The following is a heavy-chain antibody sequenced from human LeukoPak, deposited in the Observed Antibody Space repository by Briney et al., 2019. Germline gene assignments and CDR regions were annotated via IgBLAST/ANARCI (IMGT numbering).Heavy chain of an antibody. CDR2: IYHSGNT. CDR3: ARGPLVRTSSYPDY. J-gene: IGHJ4*02. D-gene: IGHD4/OR15-4a*01. CDR1: GGSFSGYY. V-gene: IGHV4-34*01. Sequence: PSETLSLTCAVYGGSFSGYYWSWIRQPPGKGLEWFGEIYHSGNTNYNPSLKRRVTISVDTYKNQFSLRLSSVTAADTAVYYCARGPLVRTSSYPDYWGQGTLVTVSS.